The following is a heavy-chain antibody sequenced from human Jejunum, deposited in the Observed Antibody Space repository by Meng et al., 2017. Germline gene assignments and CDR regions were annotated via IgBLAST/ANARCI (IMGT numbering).Heavy chain of an antibody. CDR2: IWNDGSFT. CDR3: AKDLRVAVVLDH. CDR1: GFSFSDSG. D-gene: IGHD4-23*01. Sequence: QGQWLESGGGVGRPGRALRRACVAAGFSFSDSGMHWVRQAPGKGLEWLAVIWNDGSFTFYADTVKGRFSISRDNSQNTLYLQMNSLRVEDTAIYYCAKDLRVAVVLDHWGQGTLVTVSS. V-gene: IGHV3-33*03. J-gene: IGHJ4*02.